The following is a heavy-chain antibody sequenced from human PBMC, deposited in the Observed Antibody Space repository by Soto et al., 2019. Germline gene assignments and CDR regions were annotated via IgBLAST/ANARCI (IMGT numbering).Heavy chain of an antibody. D-gene: IGHD3-3*01. Sequence: QLQLQEFGSGLVKPSQTLSLTCAVSGGSISSGGYSWSWIRQPPGKGLEWIGYIYHSGSTYYNPSLKSRVTISVDRSKNQFSLKLSSVTAADTAVYYCASRLRFLEGVDYWGQGTLVTVSS. CDR2: IYHSGST. J-gene: IGHJ4*02. V-gene: IGHV4-30-2*01. CDR1: GGSISSGGYS. CDR3: ASRLRFLEGVDY.